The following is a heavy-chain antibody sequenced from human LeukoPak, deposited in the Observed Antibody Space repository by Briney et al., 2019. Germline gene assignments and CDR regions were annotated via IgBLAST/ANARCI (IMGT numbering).Heavy chain of an antibody. V-gene: IGHV3-23*01. J-gene: IGHJ3*02. D-gene: IGHD2-2*01. CDR1: GFTFSSYA. Sequence: GGSLRLSCAASGFTFSSYAMSWVRQAPGKGLEWVSAISGSGGNTYYADSVKGRFTISRDNSKNTLYLQMNSLRAEDTAVYYCAKPERGYCSSTSCYQAFDIWGQGTMVTVSS. CDR3: AKPERGYCSSTSCYQAFDI. CDR2: ISGSGGNT.